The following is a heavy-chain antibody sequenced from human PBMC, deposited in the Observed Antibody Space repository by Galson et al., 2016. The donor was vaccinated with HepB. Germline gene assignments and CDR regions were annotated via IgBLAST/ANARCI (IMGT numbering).Heavy chain of an antibody. D-gene: IGHD3-10*01. V-gene: IGHV1-3*04. J-gene: IGHJ4*02. CDR2: INIANGNT. CDR1: GYTFTTYT. CDR3: ARVQYYDSRSFYYDY. Sequence: SVKVSCKASGYTFTTYTLHWVRQAPGLRLEWMGWINIANGNTRYSQRFQGRVTITRDTSANTVYMELSSLRSEDTAMYYCARVQYYDSRSFYYDYWGQGTLVTVSS.